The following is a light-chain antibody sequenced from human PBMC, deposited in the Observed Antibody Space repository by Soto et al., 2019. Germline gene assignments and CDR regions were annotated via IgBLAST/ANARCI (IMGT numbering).Light chain of an antibody. CDR2: DVS. CDR3: SSYTSSGHFV. J-gene: IGLJ1*01. Sequence: QSALTRPASVSGSPGQSITISCTGTSSDVGGYDYVSWYQHYPGKAPKLMIHDVSNRPSGVSNRFSGSKSGDTASLTISGLQAEDEADYYCSSYTSSGHFVFGTGTKVTVL. CDR1: SSDVGGYDY. V-gene: IGLV2-14*01.